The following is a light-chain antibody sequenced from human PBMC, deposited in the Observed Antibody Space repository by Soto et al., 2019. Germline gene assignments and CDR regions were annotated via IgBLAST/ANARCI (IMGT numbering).Light chain of an antibody. Sequence: QSALTQPPSASGSPGQSVAISCTGTNSDIGNYNFVSWYQQHPGKAPKLMIYEVNKRPSGVPDRFSGSKSGNTASLTVSGLQAEDEADYYCSSYAGGNNLVFGGGTKVTVL. CDR1: NSDIGNYNF. CDR2: EVN. J-gene: IGLJ2*01. CDR3: SSYAGGNNLV. V-gene: IGLV2-8*01.